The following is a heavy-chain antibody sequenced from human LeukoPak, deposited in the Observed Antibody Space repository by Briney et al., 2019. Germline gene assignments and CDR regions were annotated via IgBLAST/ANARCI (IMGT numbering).Heavy chain of an antibody. D-gene: IGHD3/OR15-3a*01. CDR3: AREAGTENDY. CDR2: TYSAGST. Sequence: GGSLRLSCAASAFTVSSTYMSWFRQAPGKGLEWVSVTYSAGSTFYADSVKGRFTISRDNSKNTVYLQMNSLRAEDTAVYYCAREAGTENDYWGQGTLVTVSS. J-gene: IGHJ4*02. CDR1: AFTVSSTY. V-gene: IGHV3-66*02.